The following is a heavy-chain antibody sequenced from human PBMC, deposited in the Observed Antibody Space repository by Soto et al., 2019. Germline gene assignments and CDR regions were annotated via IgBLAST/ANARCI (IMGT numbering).Heavy chain of an antibody. Sequence: PGGSLRLSCAASGFIFTNCAMHWVRQAPGRGLEWVAVISSNGGNADSADSVKGRFTISKDNSKNTVFLRMDSLRPEDSAIYYCARDRSFGTSGYYSWDLWGQGTLVTVSS. CDR3: ARDRSFGTSGYYSWDL. CDR2: ISSNGGNA. V-gene: IGHV3-30-3*01. J-gene: IGHJ5*02. D-gene: IGHD3-22*01. CDR1: GFIFTNCA.